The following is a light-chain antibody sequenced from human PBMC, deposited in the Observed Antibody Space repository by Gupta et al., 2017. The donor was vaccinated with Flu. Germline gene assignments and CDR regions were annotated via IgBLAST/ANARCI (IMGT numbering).Light chain of an antibody. CDR3: QSYDSSLSGYV. Sequence: QSVLTHPPSVSGAPGQRVTISCTGSSSNIGAGYDVHWYQQLPGTAPKLLIYGNSNRPSGVPDRFSGSKSGTSASLASTGLQAEDEADYYCQSYDSSLSGYVFGTGTKVTVL. V-gene: IGLV1-40*01. CDR1: SSNIGAGYD. CDR2: GNS. J-gene: IGLJ1*01.